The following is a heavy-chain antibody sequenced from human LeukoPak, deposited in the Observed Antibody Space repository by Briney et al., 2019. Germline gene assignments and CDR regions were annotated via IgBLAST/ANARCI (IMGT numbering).Heavy chain of an antibody. CDR2: VYASGST. V-gene: IGHV4-4*07. D-gene: IGHD6-6*01. J-gene: IGHJ5*02. CDR1: GGSMSSYY. CDR3: ARHSSSSRGWFDP. Sequence: SETLSLTCTVSGGSMSSYYWGWIRQPAGRGLEWIGRVYASGSTNYNPSLKSRVTMSVDTSKNQFSLKLSSVTAADTAVYYCARHSSSSRGWFDPWGQGTLVTVSS.